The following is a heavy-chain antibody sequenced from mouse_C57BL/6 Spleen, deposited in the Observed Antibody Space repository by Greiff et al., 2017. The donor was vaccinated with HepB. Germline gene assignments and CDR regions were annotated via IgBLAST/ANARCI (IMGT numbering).Heavy chain of an antibody. CDR1: GYTFTEYT. J-gene: IGHJ4*01. D-gene: IGHD2-1*01. Sequence: QVQLQQSGAELVKPGASVKLSCKASGYTFTEYTIHWVKQRSGQGLEWIGWFYPGSGSIKYNEKFKVKATLTADKSSSTVYMELSRLTSEDSAVYFCARHEGYGNYGYYAMDYWGQGTSVTVSS. V-gene: IGHV1-62-2*01. CDR2: FYPGSGSI. CDR3: ARHEGYGNYGYYAMDY.